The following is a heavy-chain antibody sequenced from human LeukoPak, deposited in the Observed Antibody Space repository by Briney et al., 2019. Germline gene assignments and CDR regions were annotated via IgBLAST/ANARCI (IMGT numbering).Heavy chain of an antibody. CDR2: INHSGST. CDR1: GGSFSGYY. J-gene: IGHJ4*02. CDR3: ARDMAPDYYDSSGYQVGFDY. V-gene: IGHV4-34*01. Sequence: KPSETLSLTCAVYGGSFSGYYWSWIRQPPGKGLEWIGEINHSGSTNYNPSLKSRVTISVDTSKNQFSLKLSSVTAADTAVYYCARDMAPDYYDSSGYQVGFDYWGQGTLVTVSS. D-gene: IGHD3-22*01.